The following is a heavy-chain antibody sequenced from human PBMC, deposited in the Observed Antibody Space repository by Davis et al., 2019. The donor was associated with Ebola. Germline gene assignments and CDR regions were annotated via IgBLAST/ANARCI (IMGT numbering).Heavy chain of an antibody. CDR1: GYTFTSYA. CDR3: ARTGELTYYYGSGPMDV. J-gene: IGHJ6*02. D-gene: IGHD3-10*01. CDR2: INPNSGGT. V-gene: IGHV1-2*06. Sequence: ASVKVSCKASGYTFTSYAMHWVRQAPGQRLEWMGRINPNSGGTDYAQKFQGRVTMTRDTSISTAYMELSRLRSDDTAVYYCARTGELTYYYGSGPMDVWGQGTTVTVSS.